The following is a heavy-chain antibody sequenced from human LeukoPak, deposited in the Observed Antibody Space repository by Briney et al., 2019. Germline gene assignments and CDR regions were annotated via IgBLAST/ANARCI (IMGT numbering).Heavy chain of an antibody. D-gene: IGHD6-13*01. V-gene: IGHV1-2*06. CDR3: ARDTGYSSSWYYGDFDY. Sequence: GASVKVSCKASGYTFTGYYMHWVRQAPGQGLEWMGRNNPNSGGTNYAQKFQGRVTMTRDTSISTAYMELSRLRSDDTAVYYCARDTGYSSSWYYGDFDYWGQGTLVTVSS. J-gene: IGHJ4*02. CDR1: GYTFTGYY. CDR2: NNPNSGGT.